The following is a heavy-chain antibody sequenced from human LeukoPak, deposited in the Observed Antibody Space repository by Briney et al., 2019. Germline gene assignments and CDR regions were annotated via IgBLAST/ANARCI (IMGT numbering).Heavy chain of an antibody. Sequence: PSETLSLTCTVSSHSITNNYFGWIRQSPGKGLEWIGSISQRQITYYSPSLRSRVTVSRETSNKQFSLRLTSVTAGDTAIYYCVSHETPYYYIDVWGKGTPVTVSS. CDR1: SHSITNNYF. CDR2: ISQRQIT. V-gene: IGHV4-38-2*02. CDR3: VSHETPYYYIDV. J-gene: IGHJ6*03.